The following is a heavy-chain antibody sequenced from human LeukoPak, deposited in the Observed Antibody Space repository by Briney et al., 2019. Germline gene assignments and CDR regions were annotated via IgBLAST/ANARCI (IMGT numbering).Heavy chain of an antibody. V-gene: IGHV3-49*04. D-gene: IGHD3-3*01. Sequence: PGRSLRLSCTTSGFTFGDYAMTWVRQAPGKGLAWLGFVRARAYGATTEYAASVRGRFSISRDDSKNIASLQVNSLNTEDTAVYYCARHMTPTIFGAYYFDYWGQGALVTVSS. CDR3: ARHMTPTIFGAYYFDY. J-gene: IGHJ4*02. CDR2: VRARAYGATT. CDR1: GFTFGDYA.